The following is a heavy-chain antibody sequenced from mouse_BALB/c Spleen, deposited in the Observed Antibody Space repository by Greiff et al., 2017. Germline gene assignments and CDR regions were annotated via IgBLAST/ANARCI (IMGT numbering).Heavy chain of an antibody. J-gene: IGHJ2*01. V-gene: IGHV5-17*02. D-gene: IGHD1-1*01. CDR2: ISSGSSTI. CDR1: GFTFSSFG. Sequence: EVQLVESGGGLVQPGGSRKLSCAASGFTFSSFGMHWVRQAPEKGLEWVAYISSGSSTIYYADTVKGRFTISRDNPKNTLFLQMTSLRSEDTAMYYCARVTTVGFDYWGKGTTLTVSS. CDR3: ARVTTVGFDY.